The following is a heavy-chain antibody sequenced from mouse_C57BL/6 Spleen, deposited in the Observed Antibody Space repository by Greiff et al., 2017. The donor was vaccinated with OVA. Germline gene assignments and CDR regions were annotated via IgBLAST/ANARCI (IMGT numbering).Heavy chain of an antibody. J-gene: IGHJ4*01. CDR1: GFTFSDYY. D-gene: IGHD2-12*01. CDR3: ARRSNDGGAMDY. Sequence: EVKLVESGGGLVQPGGSLKLSCAASGFTFSDYYMYWVRQTPEKRLEWVAYISNGGGSTYYPDTVKGRFTISRDNAKNTLYLQMSRLKSEDTAMYYCARRSNDGGAMDYWGQGTSVTVSS. V-gene: IGHV5-12*01. CDR2: ISNGGGST.